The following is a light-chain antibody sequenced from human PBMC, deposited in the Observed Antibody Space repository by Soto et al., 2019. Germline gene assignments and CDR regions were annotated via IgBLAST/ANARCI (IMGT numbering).Light chain of an antibody. J-gene: IGKJ5*01. V-gene: IGKV3-11*01. CDR1: QSVSSN. Sequence: EIVMTQSPGTLSVSPGERATLSCRASQSVSSNLAWYQQKPGQAPRLLIYDASNRATDIPARFSGSGSGTDFTLTISSLEPEDFAVYYCQQRSNWPPFTFGQGTRLENK. CDR3: QQRSNWPPFT. CDR2: DAS.